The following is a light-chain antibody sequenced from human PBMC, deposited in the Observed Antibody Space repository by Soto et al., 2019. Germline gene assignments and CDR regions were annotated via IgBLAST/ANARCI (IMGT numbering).Light chain of an antibody. CDR2: AAS. Sequence: DIQMTQSPSSLSASVGERVTITCQASQDISNYLNWYQQKPGKAPKLLIYAASNLGTGVPSRFSGSRSVTDFTFTISSLQPEDIATYYCQQYGNVPKTFGQGTKVEIK. CDR1: QDISNY. V-gene: IGKV1-33*01. CDR3: QQYGNVPKT. J-gene: IGKJ1*01.